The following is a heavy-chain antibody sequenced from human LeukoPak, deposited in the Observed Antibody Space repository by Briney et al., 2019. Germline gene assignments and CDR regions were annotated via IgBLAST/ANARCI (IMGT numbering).Heavy chain of an antibody. V-gene: IGHV4-61*02. D-gene: IGHD2-8*01. J-gene: IGHJ5*02. Sequence: SETLSLTCTVSGGSISSGSYYWSWIRQPAGKGLEWIGRIYTSGSTNYNPSLKSRVTISVDTSKNQFSLQLNSVTPEDTAVYYCARGGLIANWFDPWGQGTLVTVSS. CDR2: IYTSGST. CDR1: GGSISSGSYY. CDR3: ARGGLIANWFDP.